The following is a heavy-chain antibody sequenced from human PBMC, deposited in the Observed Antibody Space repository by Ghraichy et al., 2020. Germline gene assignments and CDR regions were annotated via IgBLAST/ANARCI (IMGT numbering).Heavy chain of an antibody. CDR1: GGSISSYY. CDR3: ARTTYYYDSSGYSRGYFDY. J-gene: IGHJ4*02. D-gene: IGHD3-22*01. V-gene: IGHV4-59*01. Sequence: SETLSLTCTVSGGSISSYYWSWIRQPPGKGLEWIGYIYYSGSTNYNPSLKSRVTISVDTSKNQFSLKLSSVTAADTAVYYCARTTYYYDSSGYSRGYFDYWGQGTLVTVSS. CDR2: IYYSGST.